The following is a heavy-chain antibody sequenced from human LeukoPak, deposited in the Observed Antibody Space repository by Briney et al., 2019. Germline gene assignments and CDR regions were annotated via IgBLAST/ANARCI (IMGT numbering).Heavy chain of an antibody. CDR2: IYSSGST. Sequence: SETLSLTCSVSGVSISSGSNYWGWIRQPPGKTLEWIGSIYSSGSTYYNSSLKSRVIILIDTSKNHFSLTLSSVTAADTAVYYCARSAPYCGGDCYPDAFDIWGQGTMVTVSS. CDR3: ARSAPYCGGDCYPDAFDI. V-gene: IGHV4-39*07. CDR1: GVSISSGSNY. J-gene: IGHJ3*02. D-gene: IGHD2-21*02.